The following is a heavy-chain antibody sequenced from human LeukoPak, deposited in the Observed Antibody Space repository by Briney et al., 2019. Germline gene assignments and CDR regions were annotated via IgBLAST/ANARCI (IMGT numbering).Heavy chain of an antibody. V-gene: IGHV4-30-4*08. Sequence: PSETLSLTCTVSGASISGGDYYWTWIRQSPGKGLDWIGYIYYSGSTYYNPSLSSRLTISLDTSKNQFSLKLSSVTAADTAVYYCAAPIYDYVWGSYRPGAFDVWGQGRMVTVSS. D-gene: IGHD3-16*02. J-gene: IGHJ3*01. CDR2: IYYSGST. CDR3: AAPIYDYVWGSYRPGAFDV. CDR1: GASISGGDYY.